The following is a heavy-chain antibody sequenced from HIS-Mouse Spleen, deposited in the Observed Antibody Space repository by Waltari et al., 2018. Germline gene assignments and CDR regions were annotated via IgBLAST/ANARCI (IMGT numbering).Heavy chain of an antibody. CDR1: GGSISSGGYY. J-gene: IGHJ5*02. D-gene: IGHD3-3*01. V-gene: IGHV4-31*03. CDR3: ARSPYYDFWSGYSDNWFDP. Sequence: QVQLQESGPGLVKPSQTLSLTCTVSGGSISSGGYYWSWIRQHPGKGLEWIGYIYYRGVTSYNPSFKSRVTIPVETAKNQSSLKVSSLTAADTAVYYCARSPYYDFWSGYSDNWFDPWGQGTLVTVSS. CDR2: IYYRGVT.